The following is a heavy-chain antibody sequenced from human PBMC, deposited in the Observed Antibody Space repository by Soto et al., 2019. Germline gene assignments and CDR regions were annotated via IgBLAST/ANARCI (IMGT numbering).Heavy chain of an antibody. CDR1: GGSVNSGSYY. V-gene: IGHV4-61*01. CDR2: IHYSGST. D-gene: IGHD3-3*01. Sequence: SETLSLTCAVSGGSVNSGSYYWSWIRQPPGKGLEWIGHIHYSGSTNYNPSLKSRVTISLDTSKNQFSLKLSSVTAADTAIYYCAKDSRITIFGVVPFDYWGQGTLVTVSS. CDR3: AKDSRITIFGVVPFDY. J-gene: IGHJ4*02.